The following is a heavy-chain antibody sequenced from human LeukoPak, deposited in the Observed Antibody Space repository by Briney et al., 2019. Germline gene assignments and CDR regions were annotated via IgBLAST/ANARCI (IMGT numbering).Heavy chain of an antibody. D-gene: IGHD3-22*01. CDR2: MSPSGTT. CDR1: GDSVSSSSCY. Sequence: PSETLSLTCTVSGDSVSSSSCYLSWIRQPPGKGLDWITYMSPSGTTKYNPSLKSRVTTSVDTSRTQFSLRLSSVTAADTAVYYCARGQDDRSGTFDYWGQGTLVTVSS. J-gene: IGHJ4*02. CDR3: ARGQDDRSGTFDY. V-gene: IGHV4-61*01.